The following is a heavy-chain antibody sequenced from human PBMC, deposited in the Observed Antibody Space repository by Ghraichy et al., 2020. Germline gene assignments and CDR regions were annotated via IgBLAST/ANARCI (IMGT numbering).Heavy chain of an antibody. D-gene: IGHD4-23*01. CDR1: GYTFTGYY. CDR2: INPNSGGT. CDR3: ARGSTVVTSFCGNYGMDV. V-gene: IGHV1-2*04. J-gene: IGHJ6*02. Sequence: ASVKVSCKASGYTFTGYYMHWVRQAPGQGLEWMGWINPNSGGTNYAQKFQGWVTMTRDTSISTAYMELSRLRSDDTAVYYCARGSTVVTSFCGNYGMDVWGQGTTVTVSS.